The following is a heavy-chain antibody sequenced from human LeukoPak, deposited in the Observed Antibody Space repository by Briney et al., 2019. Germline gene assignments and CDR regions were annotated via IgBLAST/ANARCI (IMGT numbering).Heavy chain of an antibody. CDR2: IYSGGST. CDR3: ARGVSSCWRNYYNGMVV. V-gene: IGHV3-53*01. CDR1: GFTVSSNY. J-gene: IGHJ6*02. D-gene: IGHD6-19*01. Sequence: GGSLRLSCAASGFTVSSNYMSGVRQAPGKGLEWVSVIYSGGSTYYTDSANGRFTLSRDNSKNTLYLQMNSLRAEDTAVDYCARGVSSCWRNYYNGMVVWGQGTAVSVSS.